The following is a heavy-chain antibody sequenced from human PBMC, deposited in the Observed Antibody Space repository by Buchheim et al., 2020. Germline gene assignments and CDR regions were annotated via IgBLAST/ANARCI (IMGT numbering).Heavy chain of an antibody. D-gene: IGHD3-16*01. CDR1: GGSISSYY. CDR2: IYYSGST. V-gene: IGHV4-59*08. J-gene: IGHJ5*02. CDR3: ARPGYEVDP. Sequence: QVQLQESGPGLVKPSETLSLTCTVSGGSISSYYWSWIRQPPGKGLEWIGYIYYSGSTYYNPSLKSRVTISVDTSKNQFSLKLSSVTAADTAVYYCARPGYEVDPWGQGTL.